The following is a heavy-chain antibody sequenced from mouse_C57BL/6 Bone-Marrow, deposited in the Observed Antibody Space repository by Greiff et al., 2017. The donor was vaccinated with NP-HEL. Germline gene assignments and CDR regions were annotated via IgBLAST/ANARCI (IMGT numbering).Heavy chain of an antibody. CDR2: IHPNSGST. J-gene: IGHJ4*01. D-gene: IGHD2-1*01. CDR3: VIYYGNYGDY. V-gene: IGHV1-64*01. Sequence: QVQLKQPGAELVKPGASVKLSCKASGYTFTSYWMHWVKQRPGQGLEWIGMIHPNSGSTNYNEKFKSKATLTVDKSSSTAYMQLSSLTSEDSAVYYCVIYYGNYGDYWGQGTSVTVSS. CDR1: GYTFTSYW.